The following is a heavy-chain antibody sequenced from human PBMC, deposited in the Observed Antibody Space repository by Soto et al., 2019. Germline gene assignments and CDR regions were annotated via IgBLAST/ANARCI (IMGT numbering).Heavy chain of an antibody. Sequence: QVQLVESGGGVVQPGRSLRLSCAASGFTFSSYGMHWVRQAPGKGLEWVAVISYDGSNKYYADSVKGRFTISRDNSKDTLCLQMTSLRAEDTAVYYCAKDNLDFYGDYVRGVLDYWGQGTLVTVSS. CDR1: GFTFSSYG. D-gene: IGHD4-17*01. CDR3: AKDNLDFYGDYVRGVLDY. CDR2: ISYDGSNK. V-gene: IGHV3-30*18. J-gene: IGHJ4*02.